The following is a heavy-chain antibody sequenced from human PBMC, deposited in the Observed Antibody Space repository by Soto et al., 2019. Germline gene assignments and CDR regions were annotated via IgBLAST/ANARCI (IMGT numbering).Heavy chain of an antibody. CDR2: IWYDGSNK. CDR3: ARETLEYVDTAMVLDY. D-gene: IGHD5-18*01. J-gene: IGHJ4*02. V-gene: IGHV3-33*01. Sequence: QAGGSLRLSCAASGFTFSSYGMHWVRQAPGKGLEWVAVIWYDGSNKYYADSVKGRFTISRDNSKNTLYLQMNSLRAEDTAVYYCARETLEYVDTAMVLDYWGQGTLVTVSS. CDR1: GFTFSSYG.